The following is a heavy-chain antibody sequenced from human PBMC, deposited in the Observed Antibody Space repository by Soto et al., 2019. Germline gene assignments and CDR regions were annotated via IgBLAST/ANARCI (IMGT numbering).Heavy chain of an antibody. V-gene: IGHV1-18*01. CDR1: GYTFTSYY. Sequence: ASVKVSCKASGYTFTSYYISWVRKAPGQGLGWKGWISAYNGNTNYAHKLQGRVTMTTDTSTSIAYMELRSLRSYDTAVYYCARDNPPMGVWGQGTRVTVSS. CDR3: ARDNPPMGV. CDR2: ISAYNGNT. J-gene: IGHJ6*02.